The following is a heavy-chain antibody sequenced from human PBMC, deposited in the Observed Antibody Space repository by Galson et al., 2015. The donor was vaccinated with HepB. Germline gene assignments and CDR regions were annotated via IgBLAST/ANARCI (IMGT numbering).Heavy chain of an antibody. V-gene: IGHV1-69*13. CDR2: IIPIFGTA. CDR1: GGTFSSYA. J-gene: IGHJ4*02. Sequence: SVKVSCKASGGTFSSYAISWVRQAPGQGLEWMGGIIPIFGTANYAQKFQGRVTITADESTSTAYMELSSLRSEDTAVYYCAREVRYDSSGYSDYWGQGTLVTVSS. CDR3: AREVRYDSSGYSDY. D-gene: IGHD3-22*01.